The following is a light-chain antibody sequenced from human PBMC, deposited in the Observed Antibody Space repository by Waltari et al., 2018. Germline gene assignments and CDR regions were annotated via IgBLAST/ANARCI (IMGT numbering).Light chain of an antibody. J-gene: IGKJ1*01. CDR3: QHYVRLPVT. CDR2: GSS. V-gene: IGKV3-20*01. Sequence: FVLTQSPRTLSLSPGERATLYCRASQSVSRTLAWYQQKPGQSPRLLIYGSSNRATGIPDRFSGSGSGTDFSLTISRLEPEDFAVYYCQHYVRLPVTFGQATKVEIK. CDR1: QSVSRT.